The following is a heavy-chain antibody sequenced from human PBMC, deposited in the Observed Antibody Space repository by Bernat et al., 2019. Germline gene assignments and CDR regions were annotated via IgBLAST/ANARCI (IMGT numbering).Heavy chain of an antibody. CDR2: ISYDGSNK. D-gene: IGHD2/OR15-2a*01. J-gene: IGHJ4*02. Sequence: QVQLVESGGGVVQPGRSLRLSCAASGFTFSSYAMHWVRQAPVKGLECGEIISYDGSNKYYADSVQGRFTIYRYNSKNTLYLQMNSLGAEETAVYYCATSFIMGNSVGVGERTLDYWGQGTLVTVAS. CDR3: ATSFIMGNSVGVGERTLDY. CDR1: GFTFSSYA. V-gene: IGHV3-30-3*01.